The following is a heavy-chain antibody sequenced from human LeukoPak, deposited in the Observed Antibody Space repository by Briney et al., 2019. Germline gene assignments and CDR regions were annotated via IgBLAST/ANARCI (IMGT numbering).Heavy chain of an antibody. Sequence: SETLPLTCTVSGGSISSYYWSWIRQPPGKGLEWIGYIYYSGSTNYNPSLESRVTISVGTSKNQFSLKLSSVTAADTAVYYCAREITMVRGGRHWFDPWGQGTLVTVSS. CDR2: IYYSGST. V-gene: IGHV4-59*01. CDR3: AREITMVRGGRHWFDP. J-gene: IGHJ5*02. D-gene: IGHD3-10*01. CDR1: GGSISSYY.